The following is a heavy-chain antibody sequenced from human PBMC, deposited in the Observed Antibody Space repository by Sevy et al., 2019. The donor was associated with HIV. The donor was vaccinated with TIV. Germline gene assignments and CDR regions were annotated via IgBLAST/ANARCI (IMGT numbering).Heavy chain of an antibody. CDR1: GFTFSSYG. CDR2: IWYDGSSK. Sequence: GGSLRLSCAASGFTFSSYGMHWVRQAPGKGLEWVAVIWYDGSSKYYADSVKGRLNVSRDNSKNTLYLQMNSLRAEDTAVYYCARDKLLPFTVTMVRGALSHYFDSWGQGTLVTVSS. V-gene: IGHV3-33*01. J-gene: IGHJ4*02. D-gene: IGHD3-10*01. CDR3: ARDKLLPFTVTMVRGALSHYFDS.